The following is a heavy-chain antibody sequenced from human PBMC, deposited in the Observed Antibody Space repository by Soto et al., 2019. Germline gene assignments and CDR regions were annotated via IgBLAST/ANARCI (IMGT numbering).Heavy chain of an antibody. CDR3: ARPHGGSSGWDNWFDP. CDR2: IYYSGST. J-gene: IGHJ5*02. D-gene: IGHD6-25*01. Sequence: QVQLQESGPGLVKPSETLSLTCTVSGGSISSYYWSWIRQPPGKGLEWIGYIYYSGSTNYNPPLKSRVTISVDTSKNQFSLKLSSVTAADTAVYYCARPHGGSSGWDNWFDPWGQGTLVTVSS. CDR1: GGSISSYY. V-gene: IGHV4-59*01.